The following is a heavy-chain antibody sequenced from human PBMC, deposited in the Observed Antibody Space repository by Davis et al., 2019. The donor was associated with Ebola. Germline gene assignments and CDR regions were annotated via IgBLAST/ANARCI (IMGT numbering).Heavy chain of an antibody. CDR1: GFTLSTYG. D-gene: IGHD3-3*01. CDR2: ISDDGSNK. J-gene: IGHJ6*02. Sequence: GESLKISCAASGFTLSTYGVHWVRQAPGKGLEWVAFISDDGSNKYYADSVKGRFTISRDNSKNTLYLQMNSLRAEDTAVYYCAKDRGRITIFGVVIRYYGMDVWGQGTTVTVSS. CDR3: AKDRGRITIFGVVIRYYGMDV. V-gene: IGHV3-30*18.